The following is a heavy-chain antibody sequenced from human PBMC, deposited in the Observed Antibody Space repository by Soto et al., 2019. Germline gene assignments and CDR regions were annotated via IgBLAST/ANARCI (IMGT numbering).Heavy chain of an antibody. CDR2: ISGSGGST. CDR1: GFTLSSYA. Sequence: GGSLRLSCAASGFTLSSYAMSWVRQAPGKGLEWASAISGSGGSTYYADSVKGRFTISRDNSKNTLYLQMNSLRAEDTAVYYCAKALEELLVPWFDPWGQGTLVTVSS. J-gene: IGHJ5*02. V-gene: IGHV3-23*01. D-gene: IGHD3-10*01. CDR3: AKALEELLVPWFDP.